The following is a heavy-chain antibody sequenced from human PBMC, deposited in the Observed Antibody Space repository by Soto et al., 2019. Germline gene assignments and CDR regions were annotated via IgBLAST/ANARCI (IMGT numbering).Heavy chain of an antibody. CDR1: GASISVHSYY. J-gene: IGHJ5*02. CDR3: TRRYHWNHNYSDP. CDR2: SYYSGTT. D-gene: IGHD3-9*01. V-gene: IGHV4-39*01. Sequence: PSETLSLTCTVSGASISVHSYYWTWIRQPPGKGLEWIGSSYYSGTTYFNPSLKSRATISVDTSKNQFSLRLTSVTAADTAIYYCTRRYHWNHNYSDPSGPGALVTVS.